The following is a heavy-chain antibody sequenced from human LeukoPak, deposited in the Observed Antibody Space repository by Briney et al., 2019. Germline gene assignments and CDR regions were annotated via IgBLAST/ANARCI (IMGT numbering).Heavy chain of an antibody. CDR2: IYYSGST. CDR1: GGSISSGDYY. V-gene: IGHV4-30-4*01. CDR3: ARGRGAARRRAFDI. D-gene: IGHD6-6*01. Sequence: SETLSLTCTVSGGSISSGDYYWSWIRQPPGKGLEWIGYIYYSGSTYYNPSLKSQVTISVDTSKNQFSLKLSSVTAADTAAYYCARGRGAARRRAFDIWGQGTMVTVSS. J-gene: IGHJ3*02.